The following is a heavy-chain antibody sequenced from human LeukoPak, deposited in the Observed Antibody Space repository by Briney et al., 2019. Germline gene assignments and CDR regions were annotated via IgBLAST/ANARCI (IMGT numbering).Heavy chain of an antibody. Sequence: PGGSLRLSCAASGFTFSSYSMNWVRQAPGKGLEWVSSISSSSSYIYYADSVKGRFTISRDNAKNSLYLQMNSLGAEDTAVYYCAREYSGYDRFDYWGQGTLVTVSS. J-gene: IGHJ4*02. D-gene: IGHD5-12*01. CDR1: GFTFSSYS. V-gene: IGHV3-21*01. CDR2: ISSSSSYI. CDR3: AREYSGYDRFDY.